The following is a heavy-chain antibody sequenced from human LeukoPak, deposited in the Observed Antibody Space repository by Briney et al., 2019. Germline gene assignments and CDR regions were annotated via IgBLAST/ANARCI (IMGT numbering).Heavy chain of an antibody. D-gene: IGHD1-26*01. CDR2: ISSSSTYI. Sequence: PGGSLRLSCAASGFTFSNYNMNWVRQTPGKGLEWVSCISSSSTYIYYADSVRGRFTISRDNAKNSLYLQMNTLRDEDTAVYYCARGGTSGQGYWGQGTLVIVSS. CDR1: GFTFSNYN. J-gene: IGHJ4*02. CDR3: ARGGTSGQGY. V-gene: IGHV3-21*01.